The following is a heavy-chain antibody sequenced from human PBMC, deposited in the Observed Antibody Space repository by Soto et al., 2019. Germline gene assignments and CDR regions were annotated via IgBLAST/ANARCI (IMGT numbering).Heavy chain of an antibody. J-gene: IGHJ4*02. CDR3: ARRSSSWYFDY. V-gene: IGHV3-11*01. CDR2: ISSSGSTI. D-gene: IGHD6-13*01. Sequence: PGGSLRLSCAASGFTFSDYYMSWIRQAPGKGLEWVSYISSSGSTIYYADSVKGRFTISRDNAKNTLNLQMNSLRAEDTAVYYCARRSSSWYFDYWGQGTLVTVSS. CDR1: GFTFSDYY.